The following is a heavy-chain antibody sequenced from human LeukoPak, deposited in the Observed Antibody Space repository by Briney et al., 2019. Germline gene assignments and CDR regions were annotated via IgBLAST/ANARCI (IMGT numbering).Heavy chain of an antibody. CDR1: GFTFSGYS. CDR2: ISKSGSTI. J-gene: IGHJ4*02. V-gene: IGHV3-48*01. D-gene: IGHD3-22*01. Sequence: GGSLRLSCAASGFTFSGYSMNWVRQAPGKGLEWVSYISKSGSTIYYADSVKGRFTISRDNSKNTLYLQMNSLRAEDTAVYYCAKAGDSSGYYAPIDYWGQGTLVTVSS. CDR3: AKAGDSSGYYAPIDY.